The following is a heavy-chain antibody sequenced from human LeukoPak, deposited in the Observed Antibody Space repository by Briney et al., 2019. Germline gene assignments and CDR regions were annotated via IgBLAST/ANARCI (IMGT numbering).Heavy chain of an antibody. D-gene: IGHD5-12*01. Sequence: PGRSLRLSCAASGFTFSSYAMSWVRQAPGKGLEWVSAISGSGGSTYYADSVKGRFTISRDNSKNTLYLQMDSLRAEDTAVYYCAKGVDIVATIMDWGQGTLVTVSS. CDR1: GFTFSSYA. V-gene: IGHV3-23*01. J-gene: IGHJ4*02. CDR2: ISGSGGST. CDR3: AKGVDIVATIMD.